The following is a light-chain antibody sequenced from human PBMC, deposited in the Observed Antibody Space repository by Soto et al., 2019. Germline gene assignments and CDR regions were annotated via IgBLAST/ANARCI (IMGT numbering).Light chain of an antibody. CDR3: QQYGSWT. Sequence: EIVLTQSPGTLSVSPGERATLSCRASETISSDKLAWYQQKPGQPPSLLIYGTFSRATGIPDRFSGSGSGTDFTFTISRLEPEDSAIYYCQQYGSWTFGQGTKVEI. J-gene: IGKJ1*01. CDR1: ETISSDK. V-gene: IGKV3-20*01. CDR2: GTF.